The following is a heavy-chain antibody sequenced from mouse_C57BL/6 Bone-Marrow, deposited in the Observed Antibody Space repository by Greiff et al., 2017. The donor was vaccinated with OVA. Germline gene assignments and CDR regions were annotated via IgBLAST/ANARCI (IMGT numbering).Heavy chain of an antibody. Sequence: QVQLQQSGPELVKPGASVKLSCKASGYTFTSYDINWVKQRPGQGLEWIGWIYPRDGSTTYNEKFKGKATLTVDTSSSTAYMELHSLTSEDSAVYFSARSGYEERYAMDYWGQGTSVTVSS. CDR1: GYTFTSYD. CDR2: IYPRDGST. J-gene: IGHJ4*01. CDR3: ARSGYEERYAMDY. V-gene: IGHV1-85*01. D-gene: IGHD2-10*02.